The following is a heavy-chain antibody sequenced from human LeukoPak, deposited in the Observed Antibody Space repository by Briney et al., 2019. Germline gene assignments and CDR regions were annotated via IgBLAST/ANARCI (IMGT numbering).Heavy chain of an antibody. CDR1: GFTFKDYN. V-gene: IGHV3-30*03. Sequence: GGSLRLSCAASGFTFKDYNMHWVRQAPGKGLEWVAVISYDGNNEYYTDSVKGRFTISRDNAKNTLYLQMNSLRAEDTAVYYCAHGSMYQLDYWGQGTLVTVSS. D-gene: IGHD2-2*01. CDR2: ISYDGNNE. J-gene: IGHJ4*02. CDR3: AHGSMYQLDY.